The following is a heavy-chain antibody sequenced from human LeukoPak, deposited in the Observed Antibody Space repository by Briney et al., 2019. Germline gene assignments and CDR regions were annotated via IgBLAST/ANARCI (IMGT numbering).Heavy chain of an antibody. CDR3: ARDGIVGAGFDY. V-gene: IGHV3-21*01. CDR1: GSTFSSYS. D-gene: IGHD1-26*01. J-gene: IGHJ4*02. CDR2: ISSSSSHI. Sequence: GGSLRLSCAASGSTFSSYSMNWVRQAPGKGLEWVSSISSSSSHIYYADSVKGRFTISRDNAKNSLYLQMNSLRAEDTAVYYCARDGIVGAGFDYWGQGTLVTVSS.